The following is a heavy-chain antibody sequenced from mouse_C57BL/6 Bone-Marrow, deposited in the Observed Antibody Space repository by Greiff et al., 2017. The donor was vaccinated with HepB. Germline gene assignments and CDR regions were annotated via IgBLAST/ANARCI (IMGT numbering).Heavy chain of an antibody. Sequence: EVQRVESGGGLVKPGGSLKLSCAASGFTFSSYTMSWVRQTPEKRLEWVATISGSGGNTYYPNSVKGRFTISRDNAKNTLYLQMSRLRSEETALYYGSRHNYSTLYYFDYWGQDTTLTVSS. V-gene: IGHV5-9*01. CDR3: SRHNYSTLYYFDY. J-gene: IGHJ2*01. CDR1: GFTFSSYT. D-gene: IGHD1-3*01. CDR2: ISGSGGNT.